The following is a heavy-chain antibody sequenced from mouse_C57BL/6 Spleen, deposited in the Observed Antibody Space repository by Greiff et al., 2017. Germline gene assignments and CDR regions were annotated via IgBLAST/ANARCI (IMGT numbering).Heavy chain of an antibody. Sequence: VQLKQSGPGLVKPSQSLSLTCSVTGYSITSGYYWNWIRQFPGNKLEWMGYISYDGSNNYNPSLKNRISITRDTSKNQFFLKLNSVTTEDTATYYCAREALYDGYYPAWFAYWGQGTLVTVSA. CDR1: GYSITSGYY. D-gene: IGHD2-3*01. CDR2: ISYDGSN. V-gene: IGHV3-6*01. J-gene: IGHJ3*01. CDR3: AREALYDGYYPAWFAY.